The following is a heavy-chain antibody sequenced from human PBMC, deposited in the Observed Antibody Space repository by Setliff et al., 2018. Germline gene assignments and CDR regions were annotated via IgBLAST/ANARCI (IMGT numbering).Heavy chain of an antibody. CDR2: IYTSGST. D-gene: IGHD3-16*01. CDR1: GGSISSYY. J-gene: IGHJ3*02. CDR3: ARDPLITNRRRAFDI. Sequence: SETLSLTCTVSGGSISSYYWSWIRQPAGKGLEWIGRIYTSGSTNYNPSLKSRVTISVDTSKNQFSLKLSSVTAADTAVYYCARDPLITNRRRAFDIWGQGTMVTVSS. V-gene: IGHV4-4*07.